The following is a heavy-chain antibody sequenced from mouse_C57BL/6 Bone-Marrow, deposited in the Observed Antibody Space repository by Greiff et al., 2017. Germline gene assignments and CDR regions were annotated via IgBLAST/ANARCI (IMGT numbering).Heavy chain of an antibody. CDR3: ASLLLRKGAY. CDR2: ISDGGSYT. D-gene: IGHD1-1*01. V-gene: IGHV5-4*03. Sequence: EVKLVESGGGLVKPGGSLTLSCAASGFTFSSYAMSWVRQTPAKRLEWVATISDGGSYTYYPDNVKCRFTISRDNAKNNLYLQMSHLKSEDTAMYYCASLLLRKGAYWGQGTLVTVSA. J-gene: IGHJ3*01. CDR1: GFTFSSYA.